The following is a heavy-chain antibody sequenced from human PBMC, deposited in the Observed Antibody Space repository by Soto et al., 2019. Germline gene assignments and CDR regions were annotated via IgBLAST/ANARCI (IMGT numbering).Heavy chain of an antibody. CDR1: GFSLSTSGVG. CDR3: AHRRVERDFDY. V-gene: IGHV2-5*02. CDR2: IYWDDDK. J-gene: IGHJ4*02. D-gene: IGHD1-1*01. Sequence: QITLKESGPTLVKPTQTLTLTCTFSGFSLSTSGVGVGWIRQPPGKALEWLALIYWDDDKRYSPSLKSRLTTPXXTAKHQVVLTMTNMDPVDTAPYYCAHRRVERDFDYWGQGTLVTVSS.